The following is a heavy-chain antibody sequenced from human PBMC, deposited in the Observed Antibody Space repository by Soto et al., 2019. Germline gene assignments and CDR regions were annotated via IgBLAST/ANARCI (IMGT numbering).Heavy chain of an antibody. CDR3: ARGGSYYAH. V-gene: IGHV1-2*02. Sequence: QVQLVQSGAEVKQPGASVRVSCKASGNTHTIYFIHWLRQAPGQGLEWMGWINSVSGGANYAPRFQGRVSMTSDTSSATAFMDLSGLKTDDTAVYYCARGGSYYAHWGQGTLVTVSS. CDR2: INSVSGGA. CDR1: GNTHTIYF. J-gene: IGHJ4*02. D-gene: IGHD1-26*01.